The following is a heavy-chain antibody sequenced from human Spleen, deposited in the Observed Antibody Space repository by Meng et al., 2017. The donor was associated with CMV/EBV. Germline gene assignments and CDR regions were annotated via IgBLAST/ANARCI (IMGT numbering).Heavy chain of an antibody. CDR1: GFTLSDYY. D-gene: IGHD4-11*01. J-gene: IGHJ6*02. CDR2: ISSSGNTI. Sequence: GESLKISCAASGFTLSDYYVSWIRQAPGKGLEWLSYISSSGNTIHYADSVKGRFTISRDNAKNSLYLQMNSLRAEDTAIYYCARGDATVTTNGMDVWGQGTTVTVSS. V-gene: IGHV3-11*04. CDR3: ARGDATVTTNGMDV.